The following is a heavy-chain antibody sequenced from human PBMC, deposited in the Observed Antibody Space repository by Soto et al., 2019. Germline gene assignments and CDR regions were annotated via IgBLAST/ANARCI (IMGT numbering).Heavy chain of an antibody. CDR2: IYYSGST. D-gene: IGHD3-10*01. Sequence: SETLSLTCTVSGGSISSSSYYWGWIRQPPGKGQEWIGSIYYSGSTYYNPSLKSRVTISVDTSKNQFSLKLSSVTAADTALYYCARLPSGSYYYYGMDVWGQGTTVTVSS. CDR1: GGSISSSSYY. CDR3: ARLPSGSYYYYGMDV. V-gene: IGHV4-39*01. J-gene: IGHJ6*02.